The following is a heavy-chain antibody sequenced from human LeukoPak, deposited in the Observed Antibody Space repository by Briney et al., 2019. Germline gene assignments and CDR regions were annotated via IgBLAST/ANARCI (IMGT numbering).Heavy chain of an antibody. CDR1: GFTFTKSW. D-gene: IGHD2/OR15-2a*01. CDR3: AREPGIGYAFDI. Sequence: GGSLRLSCVVSGFTFTKSWMTWVRQAPGKGLEWVANINQDGSEKHYVDSVKGRFTISRDNAMESLFPQMNSLRAEDTAVYYCAREPGIGYAFDIWGQGTMVSVSS. V-gene: IGHV3-7*01. CDR2: INQDGSEK. J-gene: IGHJ3*02.